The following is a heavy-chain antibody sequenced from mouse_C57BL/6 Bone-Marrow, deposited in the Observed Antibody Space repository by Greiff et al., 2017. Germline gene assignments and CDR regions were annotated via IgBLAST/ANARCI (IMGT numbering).Heavy chain of an antibody. CDR1: GYTFTSYW. D-gene: IGHD1-1*01. CDR2: IHPNSGST. J-gene: IGHJ3*01. Sequence: VQLQQPGAELVKPGASVKLSCKASGYTFTSYWMHWVKQRPGQGLEWIGMIHPNSGSTNYNEKFKSKATLTVDKSSSTAYMQLSSLTSEDSAVYYCARRRNYYGSSYGFAYWGQGTLVTVSA. CDR3: ARRRNYYGSSYGFAY. V-gene: IGHV1-64*01.